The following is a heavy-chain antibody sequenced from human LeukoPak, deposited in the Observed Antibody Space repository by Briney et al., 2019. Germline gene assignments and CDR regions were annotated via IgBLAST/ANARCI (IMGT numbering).Heavy chain of an antibody. V-gene: IGHV3-21*01. CDR1: GFTFSSYS. CDR3: ARELSGSYPDFDY. Sequence: PGGSLRLSCAASGFTFSSYSMNWVRQAPGKGLEWVSSISSSSSYIYYADSVKGRFTISRDNAKNSLYLQMNSLRAEDTAVYYCARELSGSYPDFDYWGQGTLVTVSP. CDR2: ISSSSSYI. J-gene: IGHJ4*02. D-gene: IGHD3-10*01.